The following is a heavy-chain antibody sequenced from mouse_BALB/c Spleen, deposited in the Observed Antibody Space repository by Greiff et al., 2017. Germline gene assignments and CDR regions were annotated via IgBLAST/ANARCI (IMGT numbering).Heavy chain of an antibody. D-gene: IGHD2-3*01. CDR2: INPSNGCT. V-gene: IGHV1S16*01. CDR1: GYTFTSYC. CDR3: TNASDGY. Sequence: VQLQQPGADLVKPGASVKLSCKASGYTFTSYCMHWVKLRPGQGFEWIGEINPSNGCTNYNEKFKRKATLTVDKSSSTAYMQLSSLTSEDSAVYYCTNASDGYWGQGTTLTVSS. J-gene: IGHJ2*01.